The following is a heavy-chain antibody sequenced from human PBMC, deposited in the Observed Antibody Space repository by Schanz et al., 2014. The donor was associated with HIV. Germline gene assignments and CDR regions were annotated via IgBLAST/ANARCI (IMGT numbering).Heavy chain of an antibody. CDR2: ISSDGSST. J-gene: IGHJ4*02. Sequence: EVQLLESGGGLVQPGGSLRLSCAASGFLFSSYGMSWVRQAPGKGLEWVSRISSDGSSTSYADSVKGRFTISRDNSKNTLYLQMNSLRVEDTAVYYCANEEVPNDYWGQGTLVTVSS. V-gene: IGHV3-23*01. CDR3: ANEEVPNDY. CDR1: GFLFSSYG.